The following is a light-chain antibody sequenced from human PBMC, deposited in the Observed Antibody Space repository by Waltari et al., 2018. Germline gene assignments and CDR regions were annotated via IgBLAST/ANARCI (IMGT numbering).Light chain of an antibody. CDR3: QQYYSIPYT. Sequence: DIVMTQSPDSLAVSLGERATINCKSSQSILYSSNSKNYLDWYQHKPGQHPKLLIYWASTRESGVPDRFSGSGSGTDFTLTISSLQAEDVAIYYCQQYYSIPYTFGQGTKLEIK. J-gene: IGKJ2*01. V-gene: IGKV4-1*01. CDR2: WAS. CDR1: QSILYSSNSKNY.